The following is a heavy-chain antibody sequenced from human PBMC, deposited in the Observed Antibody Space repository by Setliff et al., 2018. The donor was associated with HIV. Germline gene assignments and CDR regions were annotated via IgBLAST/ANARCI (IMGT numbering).Heavy chain of an antibody. V-gene: IGHV3-33*06. CDR3: AKADGTILYYYGMDV. D-gene: IGHD1-1*01. CDR2: IWYDGSNK. CDR1: GFTFSSYG. J-gene: IGHJ6*02. Sequence: PGGSLRLSCAASGFTFSSYGMHWVRQAPGKGLEWVAVIWYDGSNKYYADSVKGRFTISRDNSKNTLYLQMNSLRAEDTAVYYCAKADGTILYYYGMDVWGQGTTVTVSS.